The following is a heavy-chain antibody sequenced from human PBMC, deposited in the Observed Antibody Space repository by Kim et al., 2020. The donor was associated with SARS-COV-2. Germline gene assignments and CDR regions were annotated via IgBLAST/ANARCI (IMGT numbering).Heavy chain of an antibody. CDR2: IYYSGST. CDR3: ASERAMLRGASYGMDV. D-gene: IGHD3-10*01. J-gene: IGHJ6*02. Sequence: SETLSLTCTVSGGSISSGGYYWSWIRQHPGKGLEWIGYIYYSGSTYYNPSLKSRVTISVDTSKNQFSLKLSSVTAADTAVYYCASERAMLRGASYGMDVWGQGTTVTVSS. V-gene: IGHV4-31*03. CDR1: GGSISSGGYY.